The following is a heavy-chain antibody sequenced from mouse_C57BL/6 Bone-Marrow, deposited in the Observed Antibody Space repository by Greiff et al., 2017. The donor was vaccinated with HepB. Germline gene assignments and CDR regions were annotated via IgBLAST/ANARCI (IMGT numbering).Heavy chain of an antibody. CDR3: ARDNYGSPMDY. CDR2: SRNKANDYTT. J-gene: IGHJ4*01. V-gene: IGHV7-1*01. CDR1: GFTFSDFY. Sequence: EVKVVESGGGLVQSGRSLRLSCATSGFTFSDFYMEWVRQAPGKGLEWIAASRNKANDYTTEYSASVKGRFIVSRDTSQSILYLQMNALRAEDTAIYYCARDNYGSPMDYWGQGTSVTVSS. D-gene: IGHD1-1*01.